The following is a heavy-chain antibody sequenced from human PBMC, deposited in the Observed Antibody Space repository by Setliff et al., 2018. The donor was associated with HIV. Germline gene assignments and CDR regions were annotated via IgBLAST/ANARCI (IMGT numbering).Heavy chain of an antibody. D-gene: IGHD3-9*01. CDR3: VKGYDVLTANPDS. V-gene: IGHV3-11*01. CDR1: GFSFSDYF. J-gene: IGHJ4*02. CDR2: ISGSGGVM. Sequence: GGSLRLSCAVSGFSFSDYFMTWIRQAPGKGLEWVSYISGSGGVMAYADSVKGRFTISRDNAKNSLYLQMNSLRPEDTAFYYCVKGYDVLTANPDSWGQGTLVTVSS.